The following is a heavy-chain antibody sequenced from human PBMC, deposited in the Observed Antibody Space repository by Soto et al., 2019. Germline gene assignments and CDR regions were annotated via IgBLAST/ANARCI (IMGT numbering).Heavy chain of an antibody. Sequence: QVQLVESGGGVVQPGRSLRLSCAASGFTFSSYGMHWVRQAPGKGLEWVAVISYDGSNKYYADSVKGRFTISRDNSKNSLHLQMNSLRAEDTAFYYCARDTRYCRGACYAYYYYYRTDVWGQGTTVTVSS. CDR1: GFTFSSYG. D-gene: IGHD2-21*02. CDR2: ISYDGSNK. J-gene: IGHJ6*01. CDR3: ARDTRYCRGACYAYYYYYRTDV. V-gene: IGHV3-30*03.